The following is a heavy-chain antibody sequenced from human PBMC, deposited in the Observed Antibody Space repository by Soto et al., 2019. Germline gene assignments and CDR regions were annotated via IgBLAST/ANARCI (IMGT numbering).Heavy chain of an antibody. CDR2: IYPGDSDT. J-gene: IGHJ6*02. D-gene: IGHD6-19*01. Sequence: GESLKISCKGSGYSFTSYWFGWVRQMPGKGLEWMGIIYPGDSDTRYSPSFQGQVTISADKSISTAYLQWSSLKASDTAMYYCARLSSGWPLGYYGMDVWGQGTTVTVSS. V-gene: IGHV5-51*01. CDR1: GYSFTSYW. CDR3: ARLSSGWPLGYYGMDV.